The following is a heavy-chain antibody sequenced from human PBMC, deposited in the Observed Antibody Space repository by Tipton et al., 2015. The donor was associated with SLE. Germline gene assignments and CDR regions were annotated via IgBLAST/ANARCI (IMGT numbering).Heavy chain of an antibody. V-gene: IGHV3-30*02. CDR1: GFTFSSYV. Sequence: SLRLSCAASGFTFSSYVMNWIRQAPGRGLEWVAYISHDGSAKYYADSVKGRFLVSRDNSKNTLFLEVNSLRGDDTAVYYCTKDSGNYGVDFWGQGTLVTASS. CDR3: TKDSGNYGVDF. J-gene: IGHJ4*02. D-gene: IGHD1-7*01. CDR2: ISHDGSAK.